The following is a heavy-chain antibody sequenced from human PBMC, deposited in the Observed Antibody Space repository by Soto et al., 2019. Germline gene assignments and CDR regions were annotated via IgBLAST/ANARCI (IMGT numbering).Heavy chain of an antibody. Sequence: SETLSLTCTVSGGSISSGDYYWSWIRQPPGKGLEWIGYTYYSGSTYYNPSLKSRVTISVDTSKNQFSLKLSSVTAADTAVYYCARVVVVAATFGWFDPWGQGTLVTVSS. CDR1: GGSISSGDYY. D-gene: IGHD2-15*01. CDR2: TYYSGST. CDR3: ARVVVVAATFGWFDP. V-gene: IGHV4-30-4*01. J-gene: IGHJ5*02.